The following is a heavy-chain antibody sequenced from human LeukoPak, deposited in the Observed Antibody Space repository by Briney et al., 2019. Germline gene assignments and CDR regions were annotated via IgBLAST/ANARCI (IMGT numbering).Heavy chain of an antibody. V-gene: IGHV1-18*01. J-gene: IGHJ4*02. Sequence: GPLKVSCKASGYKFTSYGISWVRQAPGQGLEWMGWISVYKGNSKYAQKFQGRVTMTTDTSTTTAYMELRSLRYDDTAVYYCARDTPGTYDSSGLQWGQGTLVTVFS. CDR1: GYKFTSYG. CDR2: ISVYKGNS. CDR3: ARDTPGTYDSSGLQ. D-gene: IGHD3-22*01.